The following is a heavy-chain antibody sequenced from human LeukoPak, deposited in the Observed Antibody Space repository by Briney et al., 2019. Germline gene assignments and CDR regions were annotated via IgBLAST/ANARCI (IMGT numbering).Heavy chain of an antibody. CDR1: GFTFSNFW. V-gene: IGHV3-74*01. CDR3: VKNDGWFHLAQ. Sequence: GGSLRLSCAASGFTFSNFWMHWVRQAPGKGLVWVALIYGDGSFTRYADSVKGRFTISRDNSKNTLYLQMNSLRAEDTAVYYCVKNDGWFHLAQWGQGTLVTVSS. D-gene: IGHD6-19*01. CDR2: IYGDGSFT. J-gene: IGHJ4*02.